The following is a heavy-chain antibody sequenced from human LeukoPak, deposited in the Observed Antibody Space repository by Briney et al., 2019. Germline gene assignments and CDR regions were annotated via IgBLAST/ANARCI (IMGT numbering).Heavy chain of an antibody. D-gene: IGHD4-23*01. J-gene: IGHJ6*02. CDR3: ARDWRWKAVNYYYGMDV. Sequence: GGSLRLSCAASGFTVSSNYMSWVRQAPGKGLEWVSVIYSGGSTYYADSVKGRFTISRDNSKNTLYLQMNSLRAEDTAAYYCARDWRWKAVNYYYGMDVWGQGTTVTVSS. CDR2: IYSGGST. CDR1: GFTVSSNY. V-gene: IGHV3-66*02.